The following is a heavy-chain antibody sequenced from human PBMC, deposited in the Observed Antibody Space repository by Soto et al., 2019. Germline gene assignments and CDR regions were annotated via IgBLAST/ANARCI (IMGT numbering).Heavy chain of an antibody. CDR1: GFTFSSYW. V-gene: IGHV3-7*01. CDR3: ARDNPEGYCSGGSCYSSYYYYYMDV. D-gene: IGHD2-15*01. J-gene: IGHJ6*03. Sequence: GGSLRLSCAASGFTFSSYWMSWVRQAPGKGLEWVANIKQDGSEKYYVDSVKGRFTISRDNAKNSLYLQMNSLRAEDTAVYYCARDNPEGYCSGGSCYSSYYYYYMDVWGKGTTVTVSS. CDR2: IKQDGSEK.